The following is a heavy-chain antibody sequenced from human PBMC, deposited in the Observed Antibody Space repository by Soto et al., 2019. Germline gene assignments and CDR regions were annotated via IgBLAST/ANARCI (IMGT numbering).Heavy chain of an antibody. CDR1: GYNFTTYY. CDR2: ISPDGRGP. CDR3: ARGSGYCTTTTCYFFALDL. J-gene: IGHJ5*02. D-gene: IGHD3-22*01. V-gene: IGHV1-46*01. Sequence: QVQLVQSGAEVTKPGASVTISCKAPGYNFTTYYFHWVRQAPGHGLESMGIISPDGRGPLYAQNFQRRVSITRDTSTSTVYFQLSSLRTEDTAVYFCARGSGYCTTTTCYFFALDLWGQGTLVTVSS.